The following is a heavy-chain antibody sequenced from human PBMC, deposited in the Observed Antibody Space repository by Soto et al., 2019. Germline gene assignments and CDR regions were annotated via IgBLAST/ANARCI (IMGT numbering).Heavy chain of an antibody. CDR1: GYSFPNYW. D-gene: IGHD6-13*01. CDR3: ARPRSSWTHYYYYGMDV. CDR2: IDPSDPSDSNT. J-gene: IGHJ6*02. Sequence: EVQLVQSGAEVKKPGESLRISCKGSGYSFPNYWISWVRQMPGKGLEWMGRIDPSDPSDSNTNYSPSFQGHVTMSVDKSISTAYLQWSSLKASDTAMYYCARPRSSWTHYYYYGMDVWGQGTTVTVSS. V-gene: IGHV5-10-1*03.